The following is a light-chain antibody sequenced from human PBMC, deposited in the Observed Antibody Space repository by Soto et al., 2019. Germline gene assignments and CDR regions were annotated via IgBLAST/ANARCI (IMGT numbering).Light chain of an antibody. CDR1: SSDVGGYNF. CDR3: SSYTTSSTVV. V-gene: IGLV2-14*03. Sequence: QSALTQPPSVSGSPGQSVTISCTGTSSDVGGYNFVSWYQQLPGKAPKLMIYEVTSRPSGVSNRFSGSKSGNTASLTISGLQPEDEAEYYCSSYTTSSTVVFGTGTKVTVL. CDR2: EVT. J-gene: IGLJ1*01.